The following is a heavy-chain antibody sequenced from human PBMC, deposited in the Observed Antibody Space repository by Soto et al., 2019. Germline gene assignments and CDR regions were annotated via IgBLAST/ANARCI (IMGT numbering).Heavy chain of an antibody. D-gene: IGHD2-15*01. CDR3: ARFRYCSGGSCYPPLNDAFDI. CDR2: ISPYNGNT. CDR1: GYTFSRYG. Sequence: ASVKVSCKASGYTFSRYGISWVRQAPGQGLEWMGWISPYNGNTNYAQKLQVRFTMTTDTSTSTAYMELRSLRSDDTAVYYCARFRYCSGGSCYPPLNDAFDIWGQGTMVTVSS. V-gene: IGHV1-18*04. J-gene: IGHJ3*02.